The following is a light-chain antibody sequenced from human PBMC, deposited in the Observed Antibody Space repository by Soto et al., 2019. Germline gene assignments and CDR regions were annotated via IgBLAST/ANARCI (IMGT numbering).Light chain of an antibody. J-gene: IGLJ1*01. CDR2: DVS. Sequence: QSVLTQPRSVSGSPGQSVTISCTGTSSDVGGYNYVSWYQQHPGKAPKLMIYDVSERSSGVPDRFSGSKSGNTASLTISGLQAEDEADYYCCSYAGSFYVFGTGTKLTVL. V-gene: IGLV2-11*01. CDR1: SSDVGGYNY. CDR3: CSYAGSFYV.